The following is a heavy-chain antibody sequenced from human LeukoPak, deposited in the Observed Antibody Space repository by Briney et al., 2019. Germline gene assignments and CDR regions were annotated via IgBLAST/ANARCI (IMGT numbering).Heavy chain of an antibody. V-gene: IGHV3-15*01. D-gene: IGHD2-2*02. CDR1: GFTFSDAW. Sequence: PGGSLRLSCAASGFTFSDAWTSWVRQTPGTGLEWVGRIKSNTDGGTTDFAAPAKGRFTISRDDSENALYLQMNSLKTEDTAVYYCTTQLLYEHNFDYWGQGTLVTVSS. CDR2: IKSNTDGGTT. J-gene: IGHJ4*02. CDR3: TTQLLYEHNFDY.